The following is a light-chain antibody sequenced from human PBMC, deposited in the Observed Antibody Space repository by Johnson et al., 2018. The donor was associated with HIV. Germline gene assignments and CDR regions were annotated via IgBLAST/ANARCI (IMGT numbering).Light chain of an antibody. V-gene: IGLV1-51*02. J-gene: IGLJ1*01. CDR1: SSNIGSNY. CDR3: GTWDSSLSAGV. Sequence: QSVLTQPPSVSAAPGREVTISCSGSSSNIGSNYVSWYQQLPGTAHKLLIYENNKRPSGIPDRFSGSKSGTSATLGITGLQTGDEADYYCGTWDSSLSAGVFGTGTTVIVL. CDR2: ENN.